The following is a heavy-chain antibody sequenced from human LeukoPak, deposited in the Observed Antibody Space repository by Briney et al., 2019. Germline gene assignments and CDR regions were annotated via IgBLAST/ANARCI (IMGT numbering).Heavy chain of an antibody. CDR1: GYTLTELS. J-gene: IGHJ4*02. Sequence: GASVKVSCKVSGYTLTELSMHWVRQAPGKGLEWMGGFDPEDGETIYAQKFQGRVTMTEDTSTDTAYMELSSLRSEDTAVYYCATSLRFSSMQNFDYWGQGTLVTVSS. CDR2: FDPEDGET. V-gene: IGHV1-24*01. D-gene: IGHD3-16*01. CDR3: ATSLRFSSMQNFDY.